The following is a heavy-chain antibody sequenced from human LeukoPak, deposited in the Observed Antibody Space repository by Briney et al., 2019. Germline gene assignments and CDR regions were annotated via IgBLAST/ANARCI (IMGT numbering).Heavy chain of an antibody. CDR2: IYHSGST. V-gene: IGHV4-30-2*01. Sequence: PSETLSLTCTVSGGSISSGGYYWSWIRQPPGKGLEWIWYIYHSGSTYYNPSLKSRVAISVDRSKNQFSLKLSSVTAADTAVYYCARVFNGDGRGDWFDPWGQGTLVTVSS. CDR3: ARVFNGDGRGDWFDP. D-gene: IGHD4-17*01. CDR1: GGSISSGGYY. J-gene: IGHJ5*02.